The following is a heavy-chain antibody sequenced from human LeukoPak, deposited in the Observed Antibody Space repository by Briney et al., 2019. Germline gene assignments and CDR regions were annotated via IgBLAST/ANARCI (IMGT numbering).Heavy chain of an antibody. J-gene: IGHJ5*02. CDR3: ARDPGSSWPNCFDP. CDR2: IYYSGST. Sequence: SETLSLTCTVSGGSISSGGYYWSWIRQHPGKGLEWIGYIYYSGSTYYNPSLKSRVTISVDTSKNQFSLKLSSVTAADTAVYYCARDPGSSWPNCFDPWGQGTLVTVSS. V-gene: IGHV4-31*03. D-gene: IGHD6-13*01. CDR1: GGSISSGGYY.